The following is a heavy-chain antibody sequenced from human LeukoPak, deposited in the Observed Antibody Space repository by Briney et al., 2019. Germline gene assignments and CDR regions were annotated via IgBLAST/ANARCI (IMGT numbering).Heavy chain of an antibody. D-gene: IGHD3-10*01. V-gene: IGHV3-48*02. CDR2: ISSSSSTI. J-gene: IGHJ4*02. Sequence: PGGSLRLSCAASGFTFNNYVMNWVRQAPGKGLEWVSYISSSSSTIYYADSVKGRFTISRDNAKNSLYLQMNSLRDEDTAVYYCARDRVMVRGVYFDYWGQGTLVTVSS. CDR1: GFTFNNYV. CDR3: ARDRVMVRGVYFDY.